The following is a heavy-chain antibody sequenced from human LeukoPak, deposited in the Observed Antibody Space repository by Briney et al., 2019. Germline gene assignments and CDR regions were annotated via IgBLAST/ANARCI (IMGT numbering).Heavy chain of an antibody. J-gene: IGHJ4*02. CDR2: ISSSSSYI. CDR3: ARGRWDDYVWGSYRYSADY. CDR1: GFTFSSYS. V-gene: IGHV3-21*01. Sequence: GGSLRLSCAASGFTFSSYSMNCVRQAPGKGLEWVSSISSSSSYIYYADSVKGRFTISRDNAKNSLYLQMNSLRAEDTAVYYCARGRWDDYVWGSYRYSADYWGQGTLVTVSS. D-gene: IGHD3-16*02.